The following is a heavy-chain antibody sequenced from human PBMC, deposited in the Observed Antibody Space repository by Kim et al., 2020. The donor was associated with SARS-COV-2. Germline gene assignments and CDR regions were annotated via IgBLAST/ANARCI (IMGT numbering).Heavy chain of an antibody. V-gene: IGHV3-23*01. J-gene: IGHJ5*02. D-gene: IGHD6-6*01. CDR3: AKTLLWGSSSVDNWFDP. CDR1: GFTFSNYA. CDR2: ISGSGTNT. Sequence: GGSLRLSCAASGFTFSNYAMSWVRQAPGKGLEWVSTISGSGTNTYYADSVKGRFTISRDNSKNTLYLQMNSLRAEDTAVYYCAKTLLWGSSSVDNWFDPCGQGTLVTVSS.